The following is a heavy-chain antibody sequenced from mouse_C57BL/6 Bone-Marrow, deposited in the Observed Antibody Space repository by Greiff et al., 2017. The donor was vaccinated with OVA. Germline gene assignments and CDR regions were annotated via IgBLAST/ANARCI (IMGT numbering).Heavy chain of an antibody. CDR2: IDPETGGT. CDR3: TRGYSNYYAMDY. J-gene: IGHJ4*01. V-gene: IGHV1-15*01. CDR1: GYTFTDYE. Sequence: SGAELVRPGASVMLSCKASGYTFTDYEMHWVKQTPVPGLEWIGAIDPETGGTAYNQKFKGKAILTADKSSSTAYMELRSLTSEDSAVYYCTRGYSNYYAMDYWGQGTSVTVSS. D-gene: IGHD2-5*01.